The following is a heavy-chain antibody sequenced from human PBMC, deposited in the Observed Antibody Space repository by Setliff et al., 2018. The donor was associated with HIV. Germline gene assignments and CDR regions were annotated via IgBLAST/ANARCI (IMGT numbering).Heavy chain of an antibody. J-gene: IGHJ4*02. CDR1: GGSITGYY. V-gene: IGHV4-59*01. Sequence: PSETLSLTCTVSGGSITGYYWSWIRQPPGKGMEWIGYTYYNGGTNYNPSLKSRVTMLVDTSENHFTLKLTSVTAADTAMYYCTRGIGGIGYYPDYWGQGTLVTVSS. D-gene: IGHD3-22*01. CDR3: TRGIGGIGYYPDY. CDR2: TYYNGGT.